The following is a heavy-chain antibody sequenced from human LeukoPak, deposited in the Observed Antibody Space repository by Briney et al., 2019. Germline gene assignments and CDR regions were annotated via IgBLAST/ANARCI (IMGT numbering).Heavy chain of an antibody. CDR3: ARVYGDYGLGY. Sequence: GASVKVSCKATGYTFTGYYMHWVRQAPGQGLEWMGWINPNSGGTNYAQKFQGRVAMTRDTSISTAYMELSRLRSDDTAVYYCARVYGDYGLGYWGQGTLVTVSS. CDR2: INPNSGGT. V-gene: IGHV1-2*02. J-gene: IGHJ4*02. D-gene: IGHD4-17*01. CDR1: GYTFTGYY.